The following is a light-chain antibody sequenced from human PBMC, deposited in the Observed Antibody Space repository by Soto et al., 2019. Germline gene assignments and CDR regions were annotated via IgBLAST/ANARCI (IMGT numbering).Light chain of an antibody. J-gene: IGLJ2*01. CDR3: QSYDNSLSHVV. V-gene: IGLV1-40*01. CDR1: SSNIGSFYD. Sequence: QSVLTQPPSVSGAPGQRVTIPCTGSSSNIGSFYDVHWYQQLPGTVPKLLIYGDNNRPSGVPVRFSGSKSATSASLAITGLLPDDEADYYFQSYDNSLSHVVFGGGTKLTVL. CDR2: GDN.